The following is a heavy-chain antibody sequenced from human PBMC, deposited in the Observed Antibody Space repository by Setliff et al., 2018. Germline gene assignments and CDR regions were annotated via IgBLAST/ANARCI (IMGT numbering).Heavy chain of an antibody. J-gene: IGHJ4*02. Sequence: SETLSLTCSVSGDSISGYFWTWIRQPAGKGLEWIGRFYISGTTTYNPSLKSRVTMSADTSKNQFSLKLSSVTAADTAVYYCARGSFPYDNSGFDYWGQGTLVTVSS. CDR2: FYISGTT. CDR3: ARGSFPYDNSGFDY. CDR1: GDSISGYF. D-gene: IGHD3-22*01. V-gene: IGHV4-4*07.